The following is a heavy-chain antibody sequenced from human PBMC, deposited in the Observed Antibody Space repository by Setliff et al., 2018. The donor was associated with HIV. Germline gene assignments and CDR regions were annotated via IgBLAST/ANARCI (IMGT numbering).Heavy chain of an antibody. CDR1: GLIFSSYW. J-gene: IGHJ4*02. D-gene: IGHD6-19*01. V-gene: IGHV3-23*01. Sequence: GGSLRLSCAASGLIFSSYWMSWVRQAPGKGLEWVSGISGSGDTTNYADSVKGRFTISRDNSKNTLYLQMNSLRAEDTAVYYCAKDYSSGWFDYWGQGTLVTVSS. CDR3: AKDYSSGWFDY. CDR2: ISGSGDTT.